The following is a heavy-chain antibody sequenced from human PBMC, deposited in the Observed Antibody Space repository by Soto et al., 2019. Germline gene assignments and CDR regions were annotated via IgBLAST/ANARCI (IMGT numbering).Heavy chain of an antibody. Sequence: GGSLRLSCAASGFTFSDYYMSWIRQAPGKGLEWISYISSSGGAIYHADSVKGRFTISRDNAKNSLYLQMNGLRAEDTAVYYCARDLKPREALAPYYFDYWGQGTLVTVSS. V-gene: IGHV3-11*01. CDR1: GFTFSDYY. D-gene: IGHD1-1*01. CDR2: ISSSGGAI. J-gene: IGHJ4*02. CDR3: ARDLKPREALAPYYFDY.